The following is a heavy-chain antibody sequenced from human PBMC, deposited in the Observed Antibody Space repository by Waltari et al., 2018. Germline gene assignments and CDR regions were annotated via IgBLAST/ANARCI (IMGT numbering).Heavy chain of an antibody. CDR3: ARGFSY. V-gene: IGHV4-34*01. Sequence: QVQLQQWGAGLLKPSETLSLTCAVYGGSFSGYYWSWIRQPPGKGLEWIGEINHRGSTNYNPSLKSRATISVDTPKNQFSLKLSSVTAADTAVYYWARGFSYWGQGTLVTVSS. CDR1: GGSFSGYY. J-gene: IGHJ4*02. CDR2: INHRGST.